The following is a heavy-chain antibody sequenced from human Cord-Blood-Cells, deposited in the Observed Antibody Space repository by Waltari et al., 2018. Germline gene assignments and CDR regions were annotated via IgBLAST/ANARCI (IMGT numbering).Heavy chain of an antibody. D-gene: IGHD1-1*01. J-gene: IGHJ4*02. Sequence: QVQLQESGPGLVKPSQTLSLTCHVSGVSISSGSYSWGWIRQPAGKGLEWIGYIYTSGSTNYNPSLKSRVTISVDTSKNQFSLKLSSVTAADTAVYYCARDYNWYLDYWGQGTLVTVSS. CDR3: ARDYNWYLDY. CDR1: GVSISSGSYS. V-gene: IGHV4-61*09. CDR2: IYTSGST.